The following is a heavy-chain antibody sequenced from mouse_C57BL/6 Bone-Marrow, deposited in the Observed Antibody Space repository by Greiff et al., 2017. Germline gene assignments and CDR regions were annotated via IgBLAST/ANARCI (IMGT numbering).Heavy chain of an antibody. V-gene: IGHV14-4*01. CDR1: GFNFTDAS. J-gene: IGHJ3*01. Sequence: VQLQQSGAELVRPGASVKLSCTASGFNFTDASMHWVKQRPDQGLEWIGWIDPENGDTEYASKFQGKATITVDTSSNTAYLQLSSLTSEDTAVYYCTRIAYWGQGTLVTVSA. CDR3: TRIAY. CDR2: IDPENGDT.